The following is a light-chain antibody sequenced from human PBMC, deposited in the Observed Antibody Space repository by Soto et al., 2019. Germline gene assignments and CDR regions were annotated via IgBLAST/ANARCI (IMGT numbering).Light chain of an antibody. Sequence: QSVLTQPPSVSGAPGQRVTVSCTGSSSNIGARYEVHWYQQLPGTAPKLLIYGNSNRPSGVPDRFSGSKSGTSDSLAITGLQAEDEADYYCQSYDSSLSGYVFGTGTKVTVL. J-gene: IGLJ1*01. CDR1: SSNIGARYE. CDR3: QSYDSSLSGYV. V-gene: IGLV1-40*01. CDR2: GNS.